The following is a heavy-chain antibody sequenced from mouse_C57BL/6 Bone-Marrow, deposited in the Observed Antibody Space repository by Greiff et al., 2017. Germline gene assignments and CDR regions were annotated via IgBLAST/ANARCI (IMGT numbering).Heavy chain of an antibody. J-gene: IGHJ4*01. V-gene: IGHV5-4*01. CDR2: ISDGGSYT. Sequence: EVHLVESGGGLVKPGGSLKLSCAASGFTFSSYAMSWVRQTPETRLEWVATISDGGSYTYYPDNVKGRFTISRDNAKNNLYLQMSHLKSEDTAMYYCARDNYYSQEDYYAMDYWGQGTSVTVSS. D-gene: IGHD2-12*01. CDR1: GFTFSSYA. CDR3: ARDNYYSQEDYYAMDY.